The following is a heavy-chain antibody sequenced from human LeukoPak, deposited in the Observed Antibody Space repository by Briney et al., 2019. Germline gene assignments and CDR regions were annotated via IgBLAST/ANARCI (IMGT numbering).Heavy chain of an antibody. CDR3: ARADVGATITYYYYYMDV. CDR1: GGSISSYY. V-gene: IGHV4-59*01. D-gene: IGHD1-26*01. CDR2: IYYSGST. J-gene: IGHJ6*03. Sequence: SETLSLTCTVSGGSISSYYWSWIRQPPGKGLEWIGYIYYSGSTNYNPSLKSRVTISVDRSKNQFSLKLSSVTAADTAVYYCARADVGATITYYYYYMDVWGKGTTVTVSS.